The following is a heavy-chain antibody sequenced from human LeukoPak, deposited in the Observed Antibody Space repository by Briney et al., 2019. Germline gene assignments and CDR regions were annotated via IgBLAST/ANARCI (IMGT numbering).Heavy chain of an antibody. Sequence: GESLQISCKGSGYSFTSYWIGWVRQMPGKGLEWMGIIYPGDSDTRYSPSFQGQVTISADKSISTAYLQWSSLKASDTAMYYCARQYSSGWYVEFWFDPWGQGTLVTVSS. D-gene: IGHD6-19*01. V-gene: IGHV5-51*01. CDR1: GYSFTSYW. J-gene: IGHJ5*02. CDR2: IYPGDSDT. CDR3: ARQYSSGWYVEFWFDP.